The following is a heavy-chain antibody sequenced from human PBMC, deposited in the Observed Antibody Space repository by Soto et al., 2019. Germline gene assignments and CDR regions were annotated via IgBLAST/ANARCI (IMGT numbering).Heavy chain of an antibody. V-gene: IGHV3-53*01. CDR1: GFTVSSNY. J-gene: IGHJ4*02. D-gene: IGHD3-3*01. CDR3: ARATENDFWSGYYVY. CDR2: IYSGGST. Sequence: GGSLRLSCAASGFTVSSNYMSWVRQAPGKGLEWVSVIYSGGSTYYADSVKGRFTISRDNSKNTLYLQMNSLRAEDTAVYYCARATENDFWSGYYVYWGQGTLVTVSS.